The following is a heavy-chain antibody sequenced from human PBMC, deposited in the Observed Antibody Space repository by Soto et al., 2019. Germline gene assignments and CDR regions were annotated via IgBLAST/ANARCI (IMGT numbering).Heavy chain of an antibody. J-gene: IGHJ5*02. D-gene: IGHD1-1*01. Sequence: HPGGSLRLSCAASGFTFSSYAMHWVRQAPGKGLEWVAVISYDGSNKYYADSVKGRFTISRDNSKNTLYLQMNSLRAEDTAVYYCAGPENCIPDICFNAWARGTLVTVPP. CDR1: GFTFSSYA. V-gene: IGHV3-30-3*01. CDR3: AGPENCIPDICFNA. CDR2: ISYDGSNK.